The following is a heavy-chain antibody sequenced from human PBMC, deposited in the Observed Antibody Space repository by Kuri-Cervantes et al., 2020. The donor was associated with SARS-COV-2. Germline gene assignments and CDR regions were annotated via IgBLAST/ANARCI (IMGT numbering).Heavy chain of an antibody. CDR1: GYTHTELS. V-gene: IGHV1-24*01. Sequence: ASVKVSCKVSGYTHTELSMHWVRQAPGKGLEWMGGFDPEDGETIYAQKFQGRVTMTEDTSTDTAYMELSSLRSEDTAVYYCAIHTVFGVVIGRWFDPWGQGTRGTASS. D-gene: IGHD3-3*01. J-gene: IGHJ5*02. CDR3: AIHTVFGVVIGRWFDP. CDR2: FDPEDGET.